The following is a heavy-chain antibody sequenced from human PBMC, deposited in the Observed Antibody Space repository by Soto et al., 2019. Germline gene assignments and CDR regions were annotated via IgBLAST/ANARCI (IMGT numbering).Heavy chain of an antibody. CDR2: ISGSGGRT. V-gene: IGHV3-23*01. CDR1: GFTFSSYA. D-gene: IGHD3-22*01. CDR3: AKDAYDSSGYYQDY. J-gene: IGHJ4*02. Sequence: EVQLLESGGGLVQPGGSLRLSCAASGFTFSSYAMSWVRQAPGKGLEWVSGISGSGGRTYYADSVKGRFTISRDNSKNTLYLQMSSMRAEDTAVYYCAKDAYDSSGYYQDYWGQGTLVTVSS.